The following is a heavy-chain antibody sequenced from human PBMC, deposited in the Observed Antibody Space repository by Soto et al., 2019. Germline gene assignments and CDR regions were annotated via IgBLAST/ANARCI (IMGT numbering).Heavy chain of an antibody. CDR3: ARALTYYYDSSGYVDY. D-gene: IGHD3-22*01. J-gene: IGHJ4*02. V-gene: IGHV4-30-4*01. CDR1: GGSISSGDYY. Sequence: QVQLQESGPGLVKPSQTLSLTCTVSGGSISSGDYYWSWIRQPPGKGLEWIGYIYYSGSTYYNPSLQSRVTISVDTSKNQFSLKLSSVTAADTAVYYCARALTYYYDSSGYVDYWGQGTLVTVSS. CDR2: IYYSGST.